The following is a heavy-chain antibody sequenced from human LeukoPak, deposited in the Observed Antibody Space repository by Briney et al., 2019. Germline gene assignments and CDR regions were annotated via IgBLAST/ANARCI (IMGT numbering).Heavy chain of an antibody. CDR2: INPNSGGT. Sequence: ASVKVSCTASGYTFTGYYMHWVRQAPGQGLEWMGWINPNSGGTNYAQKFQGRVTMTRDTSISTAYMELSRRRSDDTAVYYCARERLRYYYYGMDVWGQGTTVTVSS. J-gene: IGHJ6*02. CDR3: ARERLRYYYYGMDV. V-gene: IGHV1-2*02. CDR1: GYTFTGYY. D-gene: IGHD4-17*01.